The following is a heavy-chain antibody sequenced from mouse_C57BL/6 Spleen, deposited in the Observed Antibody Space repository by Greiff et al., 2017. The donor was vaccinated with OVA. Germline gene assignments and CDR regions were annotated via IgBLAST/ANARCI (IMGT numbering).Heavy chain of an antibody. V-gene: IGHV2-6-1*01. D-gene: IGHD1-1*01. CDR2: IWSDGST. J-gene: IGHJ4*01. Sequence: VMLVESGPGLVAPSQSLSITCTVSGFSLTSYGVHWVRQPPGKGLEWLVVIWSDGSTTYNSALKSRLSISKDNSKSQVFLKMNSHQTDDTAMYYCARHDTTVVDAMDYWGQGTSVTVSS. CDR3: ARHDTTVVDAMDY. CDR1: GFSLTSYG.